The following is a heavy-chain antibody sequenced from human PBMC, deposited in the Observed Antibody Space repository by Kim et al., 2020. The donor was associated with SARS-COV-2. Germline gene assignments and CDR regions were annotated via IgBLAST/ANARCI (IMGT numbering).Heavy chain of an antibody. Sequence: SETLSLTCTVPGGSISSYYWSWIRQPPGKGLEWIGYIYYSESTNYNPSLKGRVTISVDTPKNQFSLKLSSVTAADTAVYYCARGVPYSSSWYWDYFDYWGQGTLVTVSS. V-gene: IGHV4-59*13. CDR1: GGSISSYY. CDR2: IYYSEST. D-gene: IGHD6-13*01. CDR3: ARGVPYSSSWYWDYFDY. J-gene: IGHJ4*02.